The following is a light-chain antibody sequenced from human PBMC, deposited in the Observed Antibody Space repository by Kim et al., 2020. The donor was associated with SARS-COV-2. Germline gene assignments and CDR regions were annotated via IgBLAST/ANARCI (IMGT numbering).Light chain of an antibody. Sequence: ASVGDRVTITCRASQSISSWLAWYQQKPGKAPKLLIYDASSLESGGPSRFSGSGSGTEFTLTISSLQPDDFATYYCQQYNSYSWTFGQGTKVDIK. V-gene: IGKV1-5*01. CDR3: QQYNSYSWT. CDR2: DAS. CDR1: QSISSW. J-gene: IGKJ1*01.